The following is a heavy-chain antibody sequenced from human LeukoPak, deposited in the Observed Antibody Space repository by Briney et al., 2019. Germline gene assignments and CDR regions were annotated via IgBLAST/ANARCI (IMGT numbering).Heavy chain of an antibody. CDR1: GYSISTGYY. V-gene: IGHV4-38-2*01. J-gene: IGHJ5*02. D-gene: IGHD2-2*01. Sequence: SETLSLTCAVSGYSISTGYYWGWIRQPPGKGLEWIGSIYHSGTTYYNPSVKSRITISLDTSKNHFSLKLRSLTAADTAVYYCARHDGDCSTSSCLNWFVPWGQGTLVTVSS. CDR2: IYHSGTT. CDR3: ARHDGDCSTSSCLNWFVP.